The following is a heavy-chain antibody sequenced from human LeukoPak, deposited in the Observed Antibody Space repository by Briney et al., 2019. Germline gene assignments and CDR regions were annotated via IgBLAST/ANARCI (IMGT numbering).Heavy chain of an antibody. CDR1: GFTFSSYA. Sequence: GGSLRLSCAASGFTFSSYAMSWVRQAPGKGLEWVSGISGSGGSTYYADSVKGRFTISRDNSKNTLYLQMNSLRAEDTAVYYCAKDSGGSTGLFDYWGQGTLVTVSS. CDR2: ISGSGGST. D-gene: IGHD5/OR15-5a*01. CDR3: AKDSGGSTGLFDY. J-gene: IGHJ4*02. V-gene: IGHV3-23*01.